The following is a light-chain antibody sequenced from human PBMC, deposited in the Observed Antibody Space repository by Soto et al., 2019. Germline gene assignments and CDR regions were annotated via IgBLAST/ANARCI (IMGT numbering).Light chain of an antibody. Sequence: DIVMTQSPDSLAVSLGERATINCKSSQSVLYSSSNNNYLAWYQQKPRQPPKLLIYWASSRESGVPDRFSGSVSGTDFTLTISNLQAEDVAVYYCQQYYITPYTFGQGTKLEIK. J-gene: IGKJ2*01. CDR2: WAS. CDR3: QQYYITPYT. CDR1: QSVLYSSSNNNY. V-gene: IGKV4-1*01.